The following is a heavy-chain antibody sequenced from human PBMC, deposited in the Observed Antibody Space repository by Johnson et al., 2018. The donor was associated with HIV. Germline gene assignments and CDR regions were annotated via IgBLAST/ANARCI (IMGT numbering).Heavy chain of an antibody. J-gene: IGHJ3*02. Sequence: VHLVESGGGVVQPEKSLRLYCAAAGFSFNTYSMHWVRQAPGKGLEWVALISDDGTNKYYVDSVKGRFTISRDNSESSLYLQMDSLRPEDTAIYFCARDRGLYNWNDPGAFDMWGQGTMVTVSS. D-gene: IGHD1-1*01. CDR2: ISDDGTNK. CDR1: GFSFNTYS. CDR3: ARDRGLYNWNDPGAFDM. V-gene: IGHV3-30-3*01.